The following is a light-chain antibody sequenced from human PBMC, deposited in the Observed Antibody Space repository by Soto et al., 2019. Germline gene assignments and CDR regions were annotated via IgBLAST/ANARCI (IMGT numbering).Light chain of an antibody. V-gene: IGKV3-15*01. Sequence: EIVLTQSLGTLSLSPGERATLSCLASQNVRSHLPWYQQKPCLAPRLLIFGASTRATGIPARFSGTGSGTEFTLTISSLQSEDFAVYYCQQYNTWPPITFGQGTRLEI. CDR3: QQYNTWPPIT. CDR2: GAS. J-gene: IGKJ5*01. CDR1: QNVRSH.